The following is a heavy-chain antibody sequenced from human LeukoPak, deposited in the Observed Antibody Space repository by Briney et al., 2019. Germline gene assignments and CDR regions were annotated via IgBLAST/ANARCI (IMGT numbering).Heavy chain of an antibody. Sequence: GASVKVSCKASGGTFSSYAISWVRQAPGQGLEWMGRIIPILGIANYAQKFQGRVTITADKSTSTAYMELSSLRSEDTAVYYCAGPEPSGRTTDDYRLWGQGTLVNVSS. V-gene: IGHV1-69*04. CDR1: GGTFSSYA. D-gene: IGHD3-10*01. CDR2: IIPILGIA. J-gene: IGHJ4*02. CDR3: AGPEPSGRTTDDYRL.